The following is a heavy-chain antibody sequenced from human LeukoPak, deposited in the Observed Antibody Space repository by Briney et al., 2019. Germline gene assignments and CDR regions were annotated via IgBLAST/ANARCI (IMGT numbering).Heavy chain of an antibody. D-gene: IGHD4-17*01. Sequence: GGSLRLSCAASGFTFSSYAMNWVRQAPGKGLEWLSAISGSGGSIYYADSVRGRSTISRDNSRNTLYLQMNSLRAEDTAIYYCAKSIDCGDYFDYWGQGTLVTVSS. CDR1: GFTFSSYA. V-gene: IGHV3-23*01. CDR2: ISGSGGSI. CDR3: AKSIDCGDYFDY. J-gene: IGHJ4*02.